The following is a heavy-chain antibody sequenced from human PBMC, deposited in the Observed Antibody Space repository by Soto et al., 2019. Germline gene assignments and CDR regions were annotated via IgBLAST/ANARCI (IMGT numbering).Heavy chain of an antibody. D-gene: IGHD2-15*01. CDR1: GFTFSSYN. CDR2: ISSSSSYI. V-gene: IGHV3-21*01. Sequence: PGWSLRLSCAASGFTFSSYNMNWVRQAPGKGLEWVSYISSSSSYIYHADSVKGRFTISRDNAKNSLYLHMTSLRAEDTAVYYCAIVYCSGGSCYFYYYYRLDVWGQATTVTVSS. J-gene: IGHJ6*02. CDR3: AIVYCSGGSCYFYYYYRLDV.